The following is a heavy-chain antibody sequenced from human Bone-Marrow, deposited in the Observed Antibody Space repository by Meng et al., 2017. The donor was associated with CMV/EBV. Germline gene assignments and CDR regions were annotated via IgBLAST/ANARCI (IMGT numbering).Heavy chain of an antibody. J-gene: IGHJ4*03. D-gene: IGHD3-3*01. V-gene: IGHV4-59*01. CDR3: ARGRGFLEWFFDY. Sequence: SEPLSLTCTVSGGSISSYYWSWIRQPAGKGLEWIGYIYYSGSTNYNPSLKSRVTISADTSKNQFSLNLSSVTAADTALYYCARGRGFLEWFFDYWGQGTMVTVSS. CDR1: GGSISSYY. CDR2: IYYSGST.